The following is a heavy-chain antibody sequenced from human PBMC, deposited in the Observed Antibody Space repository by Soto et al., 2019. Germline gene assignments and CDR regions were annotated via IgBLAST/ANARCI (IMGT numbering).Heavy chain of an antibody. D-gene: IGHD1-7*01. CDR2: ISGSGGST. V-gene: IGHV3-23*01. J-gene: IGHJ3*02. CDR1: GFTFSSYA. Sequence: EVQLLESGGGLVQPGGSLRLSCAASGFTFSSYAMSWVRQAPGKGLEWVSAISGSGGSTYYADSVKGRFTISRDNSKYALYLQMNSLRAEDTAVYDCAKVLNQEWNYGVDAFDIWGQGTMVTVSS. CDR3: AKVLNQEWNYGVDAFDI.